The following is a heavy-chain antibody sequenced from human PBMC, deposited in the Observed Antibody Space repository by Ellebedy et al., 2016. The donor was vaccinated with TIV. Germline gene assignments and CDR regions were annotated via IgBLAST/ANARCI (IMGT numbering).Heavy chain of an antibody. Sequence: GESLKISXAASGFSFNTFLMSWVRHSPWRGLEWVSTISAGSDTTRFADSVKGRFTISRDNSKNTVYLRVNDLRAEDTAVYYCRQGHYADYWGQGTLVTVSS. CDR1: GFSFNTFL. J-gene: IGHJ4*02. CDR3: RQGHYADY. CDR2: ISAGSDTT. V-gene: IGHV3-23*01.